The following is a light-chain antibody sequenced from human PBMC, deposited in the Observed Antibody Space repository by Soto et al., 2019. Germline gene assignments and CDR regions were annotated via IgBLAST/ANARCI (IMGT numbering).Light chain of an antibody. V-gene: IGLV1-44*01. Sequence: QSVLTQPPSASGTPGQRVTVSCSGTTSNIGTKTVNWYQHLPGTAPIHLIYADNQRPSGVPDRFSGSKSGTSASLAISGLQSDDEADYYCSAWDDSLNGVVFGGGTKVTVL. CDR3: SAWDDSLNGVV. CDR1: TSNIGTKT. J-gene: IGLJ2*01. CDR2: ADN.